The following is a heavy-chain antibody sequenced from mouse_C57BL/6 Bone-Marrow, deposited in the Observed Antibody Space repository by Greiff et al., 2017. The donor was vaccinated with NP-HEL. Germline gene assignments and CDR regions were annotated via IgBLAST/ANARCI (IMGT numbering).Heavy chain of an antibody. Sequence: VQLQQSGAELAKPGASVELSCTASGYTFTSYWMHWVKQRPGQGLEWIGNINPSSGYTKYNQKFKDKATLTADKSTITAYMQLSSLTNEDTADYFYAGDCVSRFRNYWYFDVWGTGTTVTVSS. CDR2: INPSSGYT. CDR3: AGDCVSRFRNYWYFDV. CDR1: GYTFTSYW. V-gene: IGHV1-7*01. J-gene: IGHJ1*03.